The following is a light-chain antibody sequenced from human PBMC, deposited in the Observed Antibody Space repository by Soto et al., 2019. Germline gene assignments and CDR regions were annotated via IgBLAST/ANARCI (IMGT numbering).Light chain of an antibody. V-gene: IGLV2-14*02. CDR2: EVS. J-gene: IGLJ2*01. CDR3: TSWTTSTTMI. CDR1: SSDVGSYNL. Sequence: QSALTQPASVSGSPGQSITISCTGTSSDVGSYNLVSWYQQLPGKAPKLIIYEVSKRPSGVSNRFSGSKSGNTASLTISGLQAEDEADYYCTSWTTSTTMIFGGGTKVTVL.